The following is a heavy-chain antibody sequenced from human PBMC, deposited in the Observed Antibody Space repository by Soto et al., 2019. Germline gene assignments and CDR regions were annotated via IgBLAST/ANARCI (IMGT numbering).Heavy chain of an antibody. Sequence: PGGSLRLSCAASGFTFSSYGMHWVRQAPGKGLEWVAVISYDGSNKYYADSVKGRFTISRDNSKNTLYLQMNSLRAEDTAVYYCAKDGGSDYYDSSGLSYWGQVTLVSVST. J-gene: IGHJ4*02. D-gene: IGHD3-22*01. CDR2: ISYDGSNK. V-gene: IGHV3-30*18. CDR3: AKDGGSDYYDSSGLSY. CDR1: GFTFSSYG.